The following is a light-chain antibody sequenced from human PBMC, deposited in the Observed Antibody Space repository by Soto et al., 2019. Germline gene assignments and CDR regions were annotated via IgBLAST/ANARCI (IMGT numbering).Light chain of an antibody. CDR2: DAS. CDR3: QQCSNWPPVYT. Sequence: EIVLTQSPATLSLSPGERATLSCRASQSVSSYLAWYQQKPGQAPRLLIYDASNRATGIPARFSGSESRTHVSHPISSLEPEDFSVYYCQQCSNWPPVYTFGQGTRLEIK. J-gene: IGKJ2*01. CDR1: QSVSSY. V-gene: IGKV3-11*01.